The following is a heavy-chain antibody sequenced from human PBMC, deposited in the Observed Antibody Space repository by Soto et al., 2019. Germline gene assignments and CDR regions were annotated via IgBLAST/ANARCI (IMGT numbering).Heavy chain of an antibody. V-gene: IGHV3-23*01. CDR3: AKDAPGSGWLSDY. J-gene: IGHJ4*02. Sequence: EVQLLESGGGVIQPGGSLRLSCAASGFTFRIYAMSGVRQAPGKGLEWVSTISGNGGTSYADFVRGRFTISRDNSKNTLYLQMNSLRAEDTAVYYCAKDAPGSGWLSDYWGQGTLVTVSS. CDR1: GFTFRIYA. CDR2: ISGNGGT. D-gene: IGHD3-22*01.